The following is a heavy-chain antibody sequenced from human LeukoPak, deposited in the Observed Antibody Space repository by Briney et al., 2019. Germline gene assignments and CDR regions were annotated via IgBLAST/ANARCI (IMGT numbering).Heavy chain of an antibody. Sequence: ASVKVSCKASGYTFKNYDINWVRQATGQGLEWMGWMNPNSGNTGFAQKFQDRVSMTRDTSINTAYMELTSLRSGDTAVYYCARATPGGLHGYSFDYWGQGTVVAVYS. CDR1: GYTFKNYD. J-gene: IGHJ4*02. V-gene: IGHV1-8*02. CDR3: ARATPGGLHGYSFDY. CDR2: MNPNSGNT. D-gene: IGHD5-24*01.